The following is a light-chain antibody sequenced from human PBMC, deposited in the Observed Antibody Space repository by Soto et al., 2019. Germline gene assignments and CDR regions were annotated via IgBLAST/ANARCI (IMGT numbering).Light chain of an antibody. J-gene: IGKJ4*01. V-gene: IGKV3-15*01. CDR3: QQYYSYPRT. CDR2: GAS. CDR1: QSVSSN. Sequence: ETVMTQSPATLSVSPGEGATLSCRASQSVSSNLVWYQHRPGQAPRLLIYGASTRATDIPARFSGSGSGTEFTLTISSLQSEDFATYYCQQYYSYPRTFGGGTKVDI.